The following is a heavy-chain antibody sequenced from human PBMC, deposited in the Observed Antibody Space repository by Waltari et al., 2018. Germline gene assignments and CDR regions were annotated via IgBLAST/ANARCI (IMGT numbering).Heavy chain of an antibody. D-gene: IGHD3-16*01. Sequence: QPQLQASGPGLVKPSETLSLTCNVSGDSISSRGFYWFWIRQSPGQGLEWIGSIYYDGSTYYSPSLRSRVTISADTSKNQFSLKLTSVTAADTAVYYCAAGNPTRSYDLDAWGQGILVTASS. CDR1: GDSISSRGFY. V-gene: IGHV4-39*01. J-gene: IGHJ5*02. CDR2: IYYDGST. CDR3: AAGNPTRSYDLDA.